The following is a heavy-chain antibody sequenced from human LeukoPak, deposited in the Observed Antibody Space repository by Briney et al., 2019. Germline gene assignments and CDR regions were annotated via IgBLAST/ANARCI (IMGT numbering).Heavy chain of an antibody. J-gene: IGHJ5*02. Sequence: ASVTVSCTSSGYTFTIYGISWVRQAPGQGLEWMGWISAYNGNKNYAQKLQGRVTMATDTYTSTAYMELRSLRSDDTAVYYCARAHGDYAWFDPWGQGTLVTVSS. CDR3: ARAHGDYAWFDP. CDR2: ISAYNGNK. D-gene: IGHD4-17*01. CDR1: GYTFTIYG. V-gene: IGHV1-18*01.